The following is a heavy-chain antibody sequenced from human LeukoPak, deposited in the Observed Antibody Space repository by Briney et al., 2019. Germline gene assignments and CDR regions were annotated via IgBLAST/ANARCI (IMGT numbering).Heavy chain of an antibody. D-gene: IGHD3-10*01. V-gene: IGHV3-48*03. CDR1: GFAFSSHE. CDR3: ARVLWFGGIYYFDY. CDR2: ISGSGTNT. Sequence: GGSLRLSCAASGFAFSSHEMNWVRQAPGKGMEWVSYISGSGTNTNYADSVKGRFTISRDNAKNSLYLQMNSLRAEDTAVYYCARVLWFGGIYYFDYWGQGTLVTVSS. J-gene: IGHJ4*02.